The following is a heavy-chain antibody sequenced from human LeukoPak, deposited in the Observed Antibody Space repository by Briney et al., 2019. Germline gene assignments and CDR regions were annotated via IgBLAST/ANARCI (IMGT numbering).Heavy chain of an antibody. CDR1: GGSISSYX. Sequence: PSETLSLTCTLSGGSISSYXXXXXXXXXXXXXXXXAXXYYNGXTRYNPSLXXXXXXXQDTSXNRFSLQLRSATAADTAMYYCARLLDYDNSGDPDTFDIWGQGTMVTVSS. D-gene: IGHD3-22*01. CDR2: XYYNGXT. J-gene: IGHJ3*02. V-gene: IGHV4-59*01. CDR3: ARLLDYDNSGDPDTFDI.